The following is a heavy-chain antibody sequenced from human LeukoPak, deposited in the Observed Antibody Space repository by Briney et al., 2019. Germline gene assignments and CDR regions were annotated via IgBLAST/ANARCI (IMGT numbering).Heavy chain of an antibody. CDR1: GFSFSNYA. CDR3: ARDPSRGYNYYSYMDV. Sequence: PGGSLRLSCAASGFSFSNYAMNWVRQAPGKGLEWVSYISGSSAAIYYADSVEGRFTISRDKAKNSLYLQMNSLRAEDTAVHYCARDPSRGYNYYSYMDVWGKGTTVTVSS. CDR2: ISGSSAAI. J-gene: IGHJ6*03. V-gene: IGHV3-48*01. D-gene: IGHD6-13*01.